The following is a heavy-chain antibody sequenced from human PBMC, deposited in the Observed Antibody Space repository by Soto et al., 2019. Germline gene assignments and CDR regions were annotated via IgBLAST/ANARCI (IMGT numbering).Heavy chain of an antibody. CDR1: GFTFSSYS. CDR2: ISSSSSTI. Sequence: HPGGSLRLSCAASGFTFSSYSMNWVRQAPGKGLEWVSYISSSSSTIYSAASVKGRFTISRDNAKNSLFLQMDSLRDEDTAVYYCARGNWNYPYSGMDVWGQGTTVTVSS. CDR3: ARGNWNYPYSGMDV. D-gene: IGHD1-7*01. J-gene: IGHJ6*02. V-gene: IGHV3-48*02.